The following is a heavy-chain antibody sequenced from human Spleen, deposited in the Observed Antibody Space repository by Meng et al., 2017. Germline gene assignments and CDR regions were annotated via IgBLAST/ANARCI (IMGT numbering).Heavy chain of an antibody. CDR1: GGSFSGYY. V-gene: IGHV4-34*01. CDR3: ARGIRGYSYAYDY. J-gene: IGHJ4*02. D-gene: IGHD5-18*01. Sequence: QLQLQQWGAGVLKPSGTLSPTCGVDGGSFSGYYWTWLRQPPGKGLEWIGEINHSGSTNYNPSLKSRVTISVDTSKNQFSLKLSSVTAADTAVYYCARGIRGYSYAYDYWGQGTLVTVSS. CDR2: INHSGST.